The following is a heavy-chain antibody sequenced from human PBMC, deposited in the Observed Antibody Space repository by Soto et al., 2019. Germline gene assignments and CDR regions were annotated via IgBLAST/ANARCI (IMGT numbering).Heavy chain of an antibody. CDR1: GYTFTSYG. CDR3: ARDSDAYYYDSSGYPVDY. CDR2: ISAYNGNT. Sequence: QVQLVQSGAEVKKSGASVKVSCKASGYTFTSYGISWVRQAPGQGLEWMGWISAYNGNTNYAQKLQGRVTMTTDTSTSTAYMELRSLRSDDTAVYYCARDSDAYYYDSSGYPVDYWGQGTLVTVSS. D-gene: IGHD3-22*01. V-gene: IGHV1-18*01. J-gene: IGHJ4*02.